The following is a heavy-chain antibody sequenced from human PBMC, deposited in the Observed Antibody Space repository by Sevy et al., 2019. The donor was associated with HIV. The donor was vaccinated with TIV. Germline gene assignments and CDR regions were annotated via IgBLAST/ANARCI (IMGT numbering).Heavy chain of an antibody. Sequence: GGSLRLSCAASGFTFRNYVMNWVRQPPGKGLEWVPVISDGGGTTSYAESVKGRFHISRDDSRSTLYLQMNSLRVEDTAVYFCAKRVAGALAALDIWGQGTMVTVSS. V-gene: IGHV3-23*01. CDR1: GFTFRNYV. CDR2: ISDGGGTT. D-gene: IGHD3-10*01. CDR3: AKRVAGALAALDI. J-gene: IGHJ3*02.